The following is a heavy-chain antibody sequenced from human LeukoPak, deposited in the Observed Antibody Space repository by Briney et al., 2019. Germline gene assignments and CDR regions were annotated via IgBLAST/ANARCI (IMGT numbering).Heavy chain of an antibody. CDR3: ARPGYSSSSGYMDV. D-gene: IGHD6-6*01. Sequence: PSETLSLTCTVSGGSISSSSYYWGWIRQPPGKGLEWIGSIYYSGSTYYNPSLKSRATISVDTSKNQFSLKLSSVTAADTAVYYCARPGYSSSSGYMDVWGKGTTVTVSS. CDR2: IYYSGST. CDR1: GGSISSSSYY. V-gene: IGHV4-39*01. J-gene: IGHJ6*03.